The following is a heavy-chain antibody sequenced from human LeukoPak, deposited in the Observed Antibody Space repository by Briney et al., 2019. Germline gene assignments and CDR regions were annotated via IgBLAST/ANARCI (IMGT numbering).Heavy chain of an antibody. CDR2: ISYDGSDK. CDR3: ARDIVVVPAALKYGFDY. J-gene: IGHJ4*02. Sequence: GRSLRLSCAASGFTFSSYTMHWVRQAPGKGLEWVAVISYDGSDKYYADSVKGRFTISRDSSRDRIYLQMNSLRTDDTAVYYCARDIVVVPAALKYGFDYWGQGTLVTVSS. V-gene: IGHV3-30*04. D-gene: IGHD2-2*01. CDR1: GFTFSSYT.